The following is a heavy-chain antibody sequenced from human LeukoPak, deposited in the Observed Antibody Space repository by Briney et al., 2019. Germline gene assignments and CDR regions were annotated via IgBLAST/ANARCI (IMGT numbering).Heavy chain of an antibody. D-gene: IGHD1-20*01. J-gene: IGHJ4*02. Sequence: GGSLRLSCAASGFTFSSYSMTWVRQAPGKGLEWVSSISSSGSTMSYADSVKGRFTISRDNAKNSLYLQMNSLRAEDTAVYYCASLRGNWNDGTDYWGQGTLVTVSS. V-gene: IGHV3-48*04. CDR2: ISSSGSTM. CDR1: GFTFSSYS. CDR3: ASLRGNWNDGTDY.